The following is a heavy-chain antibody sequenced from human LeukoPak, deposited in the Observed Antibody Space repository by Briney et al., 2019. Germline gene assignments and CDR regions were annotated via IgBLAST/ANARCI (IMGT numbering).Heavy chain of an antibody. CDR1: GFTFSNYW. CDR3: AMRDWLDP. CDR2: IKYDGSIT. Sequence: GGSLRLSCAASGFTFSNYWMHWVRQAPGKGLVWVSRIKYDGSITGYADSVKGRFTVSRHNAKKTLYLQINSLRAEHTAVYYCAMRDWLDPWGEGTLVTVSS. V-gene: IGHV3-74*01. J-gene: IGHJ5*02.